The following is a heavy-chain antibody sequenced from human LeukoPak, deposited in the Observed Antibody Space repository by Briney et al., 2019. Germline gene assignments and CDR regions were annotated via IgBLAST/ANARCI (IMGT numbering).Heavy chain of an antibody. CDR2: IKQDGSEI. D-gene: IGHD6-19*01. V-gene: IGHV3-7*01. CDR3: ARDSYTSAIDY. Sequence: GGSLRLSCVDSGFTFSSHWMSWVRQAPGKGLEWVATIKQDGSEIYYVDSVKGRFTISRDNAKNSLYLQMSGLRAEDTAVFYCARDSYTSAIDYWGQGTLVTVSS. J-gene: IGHJ4*02. CDR1: GFTFSSHW.